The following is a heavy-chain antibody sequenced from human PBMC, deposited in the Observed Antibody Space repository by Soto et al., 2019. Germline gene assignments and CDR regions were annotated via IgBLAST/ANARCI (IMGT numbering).Heavy chain of an antibody. Sequence: QVQLVQSGAEVKKPGSSVKVSCKASGDTFSSYTVTWVRQAPGQGLEWMGGIIPDFGTANYAQQFQGRVTITADESTSTAYRELSSLRSEDTAVYYCARHLEEANYWGQGTLVTVSS. CDR3: ARHLEEANY. CDR1: GDTFSSYT. D-gene: IGHD1-1*01. V-gene: IGHV1-69*12. CDR2: IIPDFGTA. J-gene: IGHJ4*02.